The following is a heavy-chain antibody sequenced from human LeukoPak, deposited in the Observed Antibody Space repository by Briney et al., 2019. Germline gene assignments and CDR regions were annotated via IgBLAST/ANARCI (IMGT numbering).Heavy chain of an antibody. CDR2: IRYDGSNK. Sequence: GGSLRLSCAASGFTFSSYGMHWVRQAPGKGLEWVAFIRYDGSNKYYADSVKGRFTISRDNSKNTLYLQMNSLRAEDTAVYYCATTVTLRGYFDYWGQGTLVTVSS. CDR1: GFTFSSYG. J-gene: IGHJ4*02. D-gene: IGHD4-17*01. CDR3: ATTVTLRGYFDY. V-gene: IGHV3-30*02.